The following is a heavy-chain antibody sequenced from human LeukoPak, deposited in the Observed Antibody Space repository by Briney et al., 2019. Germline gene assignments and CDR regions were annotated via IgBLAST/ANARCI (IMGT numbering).Heavy chain of an antibody. Sequence: GGSLRLSCAASGFTFSSYSMNWVRQAPGKGLEGVSSISSSSSYIYYADSVKGRFTISRDNAKNSLYLQMNSLRAEDTAVYYCARDAPGGYSSGWYRIFSYWGQGTLVTVSS. CDR2: ISSSSSYI. J-gene: IGHJ4*02. V-gene: IGHV3-21*01. D-gene: IGHD6-19*01. CDR3: ARDAPGGYSSGWYRIFSY. CDR1: GFTFSSYS.